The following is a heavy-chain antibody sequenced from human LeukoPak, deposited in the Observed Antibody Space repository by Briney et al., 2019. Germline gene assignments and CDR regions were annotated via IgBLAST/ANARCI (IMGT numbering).Heavy chain of an antibody. CDR2: IYYSGST. CDR1: GGSISSGDYY. Sequence: SQTLSLTCTVSGGSISSGDYYWSWIRQPPGKGLEWMGYIYYSGSTYYNPSLKSRVTISVDTSKNQFSLKPSSVTAADTAVYYCARELSVAGTVTHRFDPWGQGTLVTVSS. D-gene: IGHD6-19*01. CDR3: ARELSVAGTVTHRFDP. J-gene: IGHJ5*02. V-gene: IGHV4-30-4*08.